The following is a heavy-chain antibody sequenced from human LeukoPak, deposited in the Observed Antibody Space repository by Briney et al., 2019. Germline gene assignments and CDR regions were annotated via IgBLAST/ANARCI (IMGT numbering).Heavy chain of an antibody. Sequence: GGSLRLSCAASGFTFSSYEMNWVRQAPGKGLEWVSYISSSGSTTYYADSVKGRFTISRDNAKNSLYLQMNSLRAEDTAVYYCARVGYSSSRGFYGMDVWGQGTTVTVSS. J-gene: IGHJ6*02. CDR3: ARVGYSSSRGFYGMDV. V-gene: IGHV3-48*03. D-gene: IGHD6-13*01. CDR2: ISSSGSTT. CDR1: GFTFSSYE.